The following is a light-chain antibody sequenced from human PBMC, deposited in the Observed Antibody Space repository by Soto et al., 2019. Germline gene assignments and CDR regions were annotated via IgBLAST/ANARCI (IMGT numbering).Light chain of an antibody. J-gene: IGKJ1*01. CDR1: QSVCSRC. V-gene: IGKV3-20*01. CDR3: QHYGSTPWT. Sequence: EIVLTQSPGTLSLSPGERGTLSCRASQSVCSRCLAWYQQKPGQAPRLLIFGASSRATGIPDTFSGSRSGTDFTLTISRLEPEDSAVYYCQHYGSTPWTFGQGTKVEI. CDR2: GAS.